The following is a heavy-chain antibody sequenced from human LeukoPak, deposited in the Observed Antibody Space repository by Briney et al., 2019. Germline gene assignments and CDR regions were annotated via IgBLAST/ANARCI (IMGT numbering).Heavy chain of an antibody. Sequence: GASVKVPCKASGYTFTSYDINWVRQATGQGLEWMGWMNPNSGNTGYAQKFQGRVTITRNTSISTAYMELSSLRSEDTAVYYCARGPVLRFLEWLLPYYFDYWGQGTLVTVSS. CDR1: GYTFTSYD. D-gene: IGHD3-3*01. V-gene: IGHV1-8*03. CDR3: ARGPVLRFLEWLLPYYFDY. CDR2: MNPNSGNT. J-gene: IGHJ4*02.